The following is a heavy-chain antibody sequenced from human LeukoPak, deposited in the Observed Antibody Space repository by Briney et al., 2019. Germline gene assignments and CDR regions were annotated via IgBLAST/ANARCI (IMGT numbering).Heavy chain of an antibody. Sequence: LSLTCTVSGGSISSYYWSWIRQPPGKGLEWIGYIYYSGSTNYNPSLKSRVTISVDTSKNQFSLKLSSVTAADTAVYYCARDPIKPGGPLFDYWGQGTLVTVSS. CDR2: IYYSGST. D-gene: IGHD6-25*01. CDR3: ARDPIKPGGPLFDY. J-gene: IGHJ4*02. CDR1: GGSISSYY. V-gene: IGHV4-59*01.